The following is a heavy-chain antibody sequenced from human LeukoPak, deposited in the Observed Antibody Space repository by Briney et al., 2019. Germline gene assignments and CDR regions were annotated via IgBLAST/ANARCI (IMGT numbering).Heavy chain of an antibody. J-gene: IGHJ4*02. CDR3: ARDLDKKPAHSLGSDY. D-gene: IGHD1-26*01. Sequence: ASVKVSCKGSGGTCVNYFVSWVRQAPGQGLEWMGVIITMFGMTHYAQKFLGRLSITTDTSTTTVHLELSRLTHEDTAFYYCARDLDKKPAHSLGSDYWGQGTLVTVSS. CDR2: IITMFGMT. CDR1: GGTCVNYF. V-gene: IGHV1-69*10.